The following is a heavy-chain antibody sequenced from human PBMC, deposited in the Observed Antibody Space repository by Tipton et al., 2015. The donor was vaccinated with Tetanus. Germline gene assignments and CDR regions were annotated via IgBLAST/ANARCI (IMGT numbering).Heavy chain of an antibody. V-gene: IGHV4-61*08. J-gene: IGHJ4*02. CDR3: AKDYEWRRFYTYDSSSSGRGGHFDH. D-gene: IGHD3-22*01. CDR1: GGSLRGGDYH. CDR2: VSSSGRT. Sequence: GLVKPSETLSLTCSVTGGSLRGGDYHWSWIRQPPGKGLEWLAYVSSSGRTNSNYDLKSRIKTSHDTSKNQFFLRLTSVTSADTAVYYCAKDYEWRRFYTYDSSSSGRGGHFDHWGQGIQVTVSS.